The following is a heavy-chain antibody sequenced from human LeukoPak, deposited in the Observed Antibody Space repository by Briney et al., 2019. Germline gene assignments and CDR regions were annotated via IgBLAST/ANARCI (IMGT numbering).Heavy chain of an antibody. CDR2: ISGSGGST. V-gene: IGHV3-23*01. D-gene: IGHD5-24*01. CDR1: GFTFSSYA. Sequence: GGSLRLSCAASGFTFSSYAMSWIRQAPGKGLEWVSAISGSGGSTYYADSVKGRFTISRDNSKNTLYLQMNSLRAEDTAVYYCAKDPGRDGYNDFSDYWGQGTLVTVSS. J-gene: IGHJ4*02. CDR3: AKDPGRDGYNDFSDY.